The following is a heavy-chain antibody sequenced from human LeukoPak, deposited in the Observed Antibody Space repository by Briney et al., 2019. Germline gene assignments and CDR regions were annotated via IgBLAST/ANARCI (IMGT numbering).Heavy chain of an antibody. CDR1: GGSISSYY. Sequence: SATLSLTCTVSGGSISSYYWSWIRQPPGKGLEWIGYIYYSGRTNYNPSLKSRVTISVDTSKNQFSLKLSSVTAADTAVYYCARAVGSSGYYYEIAYWGQGTLVTVSS. CDR3: ARAVGSSGYYYEIAY. J-gene: IGHJ4*02. CDR2: IYYSGRT. V-gene: IGHV4-59*08. D-gene: IGHD3-22*01.